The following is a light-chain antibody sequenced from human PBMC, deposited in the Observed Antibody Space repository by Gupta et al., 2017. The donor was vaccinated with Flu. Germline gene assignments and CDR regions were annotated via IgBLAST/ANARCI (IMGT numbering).Light chain of an antibody. Sequence: QSALTQPASASGSPGQSITISCTGTSSDVGGYNYVSWYQQHPGKAPKLMIYEVSNRPSGVSNRFAGSKSGNTASLTISGLQAEDEAYYYCSSYTSSSTLVFGGGTKLTVL. CDR3: SSYTSSSTLV. CDR1: SSDVGGYNY. J-gene: IGLJ3*02. CDR2: EVS. V-gene: IGLV2-14*01.